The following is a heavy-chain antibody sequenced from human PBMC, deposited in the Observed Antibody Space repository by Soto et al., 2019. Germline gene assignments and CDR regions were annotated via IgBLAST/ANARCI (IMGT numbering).Heavy chain of an antibody. CDR3: AKGKTSGWYYFDY. V-gene: IGHV3-23*01. Sequence: GGSLRLSCGASGFTFSNFAMSWVRRAPGRGLEWVSGISASGRDIHYADSVKDRFTVSRDNSKNTLYLQMNSLRAEDTAIHYCAKGKTSGWYYFDYWGQGALVTVSS. J-gene: IGHJ4*02. CDR2: ISASGRDI. CDR1: GFTFSNFA. D-gene: IGHD6-19*01.